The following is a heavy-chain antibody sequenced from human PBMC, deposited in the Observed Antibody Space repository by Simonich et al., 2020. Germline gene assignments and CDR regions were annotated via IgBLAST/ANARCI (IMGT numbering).Heavy chain of an antibody. V-gene: IGHV1-2*02. Sequence: QVQLVQSGAEVTKPGASVKVSCKASGYTFTGYYMHWVRQAPGQGLEWMGWSNPNRGGTSYAQKFQGRGTMTRDTSISTAYMELSRLRSDDTAVYYCARGPRWTGDDAFDIWGQGTMVTVSS. J-gene: IGHJ3*02. D-gene: IGHD7-27*01. CDR3: ARGPRWTGDDAFDI. CDR1: GYTFTGYY. CDR2: SNPNRGGT.